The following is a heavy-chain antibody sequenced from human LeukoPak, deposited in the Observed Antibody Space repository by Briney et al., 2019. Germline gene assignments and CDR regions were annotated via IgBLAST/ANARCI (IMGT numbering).Heavy chain of an antibody. D-gene: IGHD6-13*01. J-gene: IGHJ4*02. CDR1: GGSFSSYY. Sequence: PSETLSLTCPVSGGSFSSYYWSWIRQPPGKGLEWIGEIDHSGSTNYNPSLKSRVTISVDTSKSQFSLQLSSVTAADTAVYYCARNFPYSKLDYWGQGTLVTVSS. CDR2: IDHSGST. CDR3: ARNFPYSKLDY. V-gene: IGHV4-34*01.